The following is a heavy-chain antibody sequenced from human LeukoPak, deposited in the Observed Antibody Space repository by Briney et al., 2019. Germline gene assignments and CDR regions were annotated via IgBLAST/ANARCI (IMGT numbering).Heavy chain of an antibody. J-gene: IGHJ4*02. Sequence: GGSLRLSCAASGFTFSSYSVNWVRQAPGKGLEWVSYISSSSSAIYYADSVKGRFAISRDNAKNSLYLQMNSLRDEDTAVYYCARTTGYYYYFDYWGQGTLVTVSS. CDR1: GFTFSSYS. V-gene: IGHV3-48*02. D-gene: IGHD3-9*01. CDR3: ARTTGYYYYFDY. CDR2: ISSSSSAI.